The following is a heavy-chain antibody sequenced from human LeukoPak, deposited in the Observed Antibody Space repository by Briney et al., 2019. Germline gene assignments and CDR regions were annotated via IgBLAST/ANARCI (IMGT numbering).Heavy chain of an antibody. Sequence: GASVKVSCKASGYTFTGYYMHWVRQAPEQGLEWRGWMNPNSGGTNYAQKFQGRATMTWDTSISTAYMELYRLRAVDTAVYYCAKGPLAALGDYWGQGTLVTVSS. V-gene: IGHV1-2*02. CDR3: AKGPLAALGDY. J-gene: IGHJ4*02. CDR2: MNPNSGGT. CDR1: GYTFTGYY. D-gene: IGHD2-15*01.